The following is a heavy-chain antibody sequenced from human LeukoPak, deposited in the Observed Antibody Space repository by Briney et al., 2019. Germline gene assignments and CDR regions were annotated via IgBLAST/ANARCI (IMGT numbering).Heavy chain of an antibody. Sequence: GGSLRLSCAASGFTFSSYGMNWVRQAPGKGLEWVSSISSSSSYIYYADSVKGRFTISRDNAKNSLYLQMNSLRAEDTAVYYCAREAHLVGATDYWGQGTLVTVSS. D-gene: IGHD1-26*01. CDR2: ISSSSSYI. J-gene: IGHJ4*02. CDR1: GFTFSSYG. CDR3: AREAHLVGATDY. V-gene: IGHV3-21*01.